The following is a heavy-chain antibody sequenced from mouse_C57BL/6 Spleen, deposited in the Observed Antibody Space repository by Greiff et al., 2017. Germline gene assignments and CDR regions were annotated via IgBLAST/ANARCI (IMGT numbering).Heavy chain of an antibody. J-gene: IGHJ1*03. D-gene: IGHD1-1*01. Sequence: VQLQQPGAELVRPGSSVKLSCKASGYTFTSYWMHWVKQRPIQGLEWIGNIDPSDSETHYNQKFKDKATLTVDKSSSTAYMQLSSLTSEDSAVYYCARAYGSPCWYFEGWGTGTTVTVSS. CDR2: IDPSDSET. CDR1: GYTFTSYW. V-gene: IGHV1-52*01. CDR3: ARAYGSPCWYFEG.